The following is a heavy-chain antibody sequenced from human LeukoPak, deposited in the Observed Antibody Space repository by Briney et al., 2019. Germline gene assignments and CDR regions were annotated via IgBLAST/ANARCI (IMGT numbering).Heavy chain of an antibody. CDR3: VREGEGPLSKDFDY. Sequence: ASMKVSCKSSGLTFTDHYIHWVRQGPGQGLEWMGYTRPHSTFTSSTQEFQGRVTMDRDASMGNAEMELTRLTSDDAAVYYCVREGEGPLSKDFDYWGQGTLVTVSS. D-gene: IGHD2-21*01. CDR1: GLTFTDHY. CDR2: TRPHSTFT. J-gene: IGHJ4*02. V-gene: IGHV1-2*02.